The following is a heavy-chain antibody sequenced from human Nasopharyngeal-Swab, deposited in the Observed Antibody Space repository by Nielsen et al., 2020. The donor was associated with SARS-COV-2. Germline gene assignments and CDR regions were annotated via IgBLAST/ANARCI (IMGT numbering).Heavy chain of an antibody. D-gene: IGHD3-22*01. CDR2: ISYDGSSN. V-gene: IGHV3-30-3*01. J-gene: IGHJ5*02. CDR3: ARPARRGLNWFDP. CDR1: GFIFSTYA. Sequence: GGSLRLSCAASGFIFSTYAMHWVRQAPGKGLEWVALISYDGSSNYYAHSVKGRFTISRDNSKNTLYLQMNSLRGEDTAAYYCARPARRGLNWFDPWGQGTLVTVSS.